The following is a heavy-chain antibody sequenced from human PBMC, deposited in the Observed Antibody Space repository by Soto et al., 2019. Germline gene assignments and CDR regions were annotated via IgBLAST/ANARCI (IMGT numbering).Heavy chain of an antibody. CDR1: GFTFRSYA. Sequence: QVQLVQSAADVKKPGASVRVSCEANGFTFRSYAVHWLRQAPGQRFEWMGWVNAGNGNTKYSQKFQGRLSLTRDTSARASYMELHSLTSEDTSVYYCALGLAPLLGWFEAWGQGTLISVSS. D-gene: IGHD3-9*01. CDR3: ALGLAPLLGWFEA. J-gene: IGHJ5*02. V-gene: IGHV1-3*01. CDR2: VNAGNGNT.